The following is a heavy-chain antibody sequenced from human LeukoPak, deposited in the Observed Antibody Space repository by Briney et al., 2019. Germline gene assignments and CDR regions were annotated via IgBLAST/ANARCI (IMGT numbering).Heavy chain of an antibody. CDR2: IYYSGST. CDR1: GGSISSYY. J-gene: IGHJ3*02. CDR3: ARDRPNGSSLHAFDI. Sequence: SETLSLTCTVSGGSISSYYWSWIRQPPGKGLEWIGYIYYSGSTNYNPSLKSRVTISVDTSKNQFSLKLSSVTAADTAVYYCARDRPNGSSLHAFDIWGQGTMVTVSS. D-gene: IGHD6-6*01. V-gene: IGHV4-59*01.